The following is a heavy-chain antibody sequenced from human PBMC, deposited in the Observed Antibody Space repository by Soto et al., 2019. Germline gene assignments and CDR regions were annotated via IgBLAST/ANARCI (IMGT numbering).Heavy chain of an antibody. CDR2: ISSSGSTI. J-gene: IGHJ4*02. Sequence: QVQLVESGGGLVKPGESLRLSCAASGFTFRDQYVTWIRQAPGKGLEWVSYISSSGSTIYYADSVKGRLTISRDNAENSLYLPINSLRAEDTAVYYCARVGDMTYKDWGQGPLVTVSS. D-gene: IGHD3-3*01. CDR1: GFTFRDQY. V-gene: IGHV3-11*01. CDR3: ARVGDMTYKD.